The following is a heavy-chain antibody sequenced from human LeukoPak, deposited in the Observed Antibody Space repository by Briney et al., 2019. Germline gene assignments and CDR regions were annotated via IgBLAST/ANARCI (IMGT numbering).Heavy chain of an antibody. Sequence: SETLSLTCTVSGGSISSSSYYWGWIRQPPGKGLEWIGSIYYSGSTYYNPSLKSRVTISVDTSKNQFSLKLSSVTAADTAVYYCARAGYCSSTSCYLYYYYMDVWGKGTTVTVSS. V-gene: IGHV4-39*07. J-gene: IGHJ6*03. CDR3: ARAGYCSSTSCYLYYYYMDV. D-gene: IGHD2-2*01. CDR2: IYYSGST. CDR1: GGSISSSSYY.